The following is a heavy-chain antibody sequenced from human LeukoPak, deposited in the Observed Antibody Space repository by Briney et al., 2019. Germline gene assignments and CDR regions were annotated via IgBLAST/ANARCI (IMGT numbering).Heavy chain of an antibody. Sequence: GGSLRLSGAASGFTVSSNYMSWVRQARGKGLEWVSVIYSGGSTYYADSVKGRFTISRDNSKNTLCLQMNSLRAEDTAVYYCASGAGVYRGSYYTFDYGGQGTLVTVSS. J-gene: IGHJ4*02. V-gene: IGHV3-53*01. D-gene: IGHD1-26*01. CDR3: ASGAGVYRGSYYTFDY. CDR2: IYSGGST. CDR1: GFTVSSNY.